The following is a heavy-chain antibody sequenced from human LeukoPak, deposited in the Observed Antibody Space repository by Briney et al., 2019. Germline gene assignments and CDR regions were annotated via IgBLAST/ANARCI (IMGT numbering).Heavy chain of an antibody. Sequence: GGSLRLSCAASGFIFSDYSMNWVRQAPGKGLEWISNIRGSRSGLGSGMYYADSVRGRFTISRDDAKNSLYLQMSSLRAEDTAFYYCARDNNWGFAYWGQGALVTVSS. J-gene: IGHJ4*02. D-gene: IGHD7-27*01. CDR2: IRGSRSGLGSGM. CDR3: ARDNNWGFAY. V-gene: IGHV3-48*04. CDR1: GFIFSDYS.